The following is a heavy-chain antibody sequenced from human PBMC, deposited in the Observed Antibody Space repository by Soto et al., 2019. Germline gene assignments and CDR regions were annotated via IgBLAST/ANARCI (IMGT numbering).Heavy chain of an antibody. J-gene: IGHJ4*02. D-gene: IGHD3-9*01. CDR1: GFTFSSYA. Sequence: GGSLRLSCAASGFTFSSYAMSWVRQAPGKGLEWVAVISYDGSNKYYADSVKGRFTISRDNSKNTLYLQMNSLRAEDTAVYYCAKVQTYYDILTRPFDYWGQGTLVTVSS. CDR2: ISYDGSNK. V-gene: IGHV3-30*18. CDR3: AKVQTYYDILTRPFDY.